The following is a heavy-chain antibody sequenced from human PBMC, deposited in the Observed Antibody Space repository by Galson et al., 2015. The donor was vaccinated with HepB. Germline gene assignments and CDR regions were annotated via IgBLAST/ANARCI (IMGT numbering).Heavy chain of an antibody. CDR2: SDPECGDR. Sequence: SVKVSCKVSGYTLTEISMYWLRRVPGKGLEFMGGSDPECGDRMYGQTFQGRVTLTEDTTTDTAYMELRSLRSEDTALYYCATADLWSGYFDYWGQGTLVTVSS. J-gene: IGHJ4*02. D-gene: IGHD3-3*01. CDR1: GYTLTEIS. V-gene: IGHV1-24*01. CDR3: ATADLWSGYFDY.